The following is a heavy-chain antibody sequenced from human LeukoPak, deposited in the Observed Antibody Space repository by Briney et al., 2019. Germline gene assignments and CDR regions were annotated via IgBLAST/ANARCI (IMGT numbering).Heavy chain of an antibody. Sequence: SETLSLTCAVSGGTLTSGAYYWTWIRQPPGKRLEYIGYIFHSGSTNYNPSFKSRVIISVDTSKIQFSLKLSSVTAADTAVYYCARCRDGFNYRVFDYWGQGILVTVSS. CDR1: GGTLTSGAYY. CDR2: IFHSGST. V-gene: IGHV4-61*08. CDR3: ARCRDGFNYRVFDY. D-gene: IGHD5-24*01. J-gene: IGHJ4*02.